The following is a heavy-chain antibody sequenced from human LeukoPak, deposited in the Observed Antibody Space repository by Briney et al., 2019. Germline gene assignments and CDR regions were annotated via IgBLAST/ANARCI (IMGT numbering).Heavy chain of an antibody. D-gene: IGHD6-13*01. V-gene: IGHV4-4*07. CDR1: GGSISSYY. Sequence: KPSETLSLTCTVSGGSISSYYRSWIRQPAGKGLEWIGRIYTSGSTNYNPSLKSRGTRSVKTSKNQFSLKLSSATAADTAVYYRARDRKQQLERAGSKAPIYYYYGMDGWGQGTTVTVSS. CDR3: ARDRKQQLERAGSKAPIYYYYGMDG. J-gene: IGHJ6*02. CDR2: IYTSGST.